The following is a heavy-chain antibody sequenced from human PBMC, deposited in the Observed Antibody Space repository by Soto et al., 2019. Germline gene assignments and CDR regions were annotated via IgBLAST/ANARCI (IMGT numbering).Heavy chain of an antibody. V-gene: IGHV4-34*01. CDR3: ARADRTLVTSYSLDV. J-gene: IGHJ6*02. Sequence: SETLSLTCAVYGGSFSGYYWTWIRQPPGKGLDWVGEINHSGTINFNPSLKSRLTISLXTXXKXXXLXLXXVTDAATAAYYCARADRTLVTSYSLDVWGQGTTVTVSS. CDR2: INHSGTI. D-gene: IGHD2-21*02. CDR1: GGSFSGYY.